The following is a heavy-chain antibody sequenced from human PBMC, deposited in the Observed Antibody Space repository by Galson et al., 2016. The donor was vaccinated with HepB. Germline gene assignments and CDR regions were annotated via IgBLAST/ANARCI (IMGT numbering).Heavy chain of an antibody. CDR3: ARDGELGGSYYGRDFDI. V-gene: IGHV3-21*01. Sequence: SLRLSCAASGFTFSSYSMNWVRQAPGKGLEWVSSISSRSNYIYYADSVKGRFTISRDNAKNSLYPQMNSLRAEDTALYYCARDGELGGSYYGRDFDIWGRGTMVTVSS. CDR2: ISSRSNYI. CDR1: GFTFSSYS. D-gene: IGHD1-26*01. J-gene: IGHJ3*02.